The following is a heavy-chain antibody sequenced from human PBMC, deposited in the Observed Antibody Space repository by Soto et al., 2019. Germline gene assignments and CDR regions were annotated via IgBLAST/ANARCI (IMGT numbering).Heavy chain of an antibody. CDR1: GYPVTAYY. D-gene: IGHD3-3*01. CDR2: INPATGAA. V-gene: IGHV1-2*02. Sequence: QLHLVQSGAVVKKPGASVTVSCSASGYPVTAYYMHWVRQAPGRGLEWMGGINPATGAAKYTQTFPGRATKTRDTSPSTVFMELSGLTSEDTAVFYCARGGGVGVAGSAAFDMWGQGTLVTVSS. CDR3: ARGGGVGVAGSAAFDM. J-gene: IGHJ3*02.